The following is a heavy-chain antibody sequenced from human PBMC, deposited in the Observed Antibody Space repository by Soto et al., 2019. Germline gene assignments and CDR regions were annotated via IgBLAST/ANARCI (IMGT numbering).Heavy chain of an antibody. CDR3: AYGDYVGNWFDP. V-gene: IGHV2-5*02. CDR1: GFSVSTSGVG. Sequence: QITLKESGPPLVKPTQTLTLTCTFSGFSVSTSGVGVGWIRQPPGKALEWLALIYWDDDKRYSPSLKSRLTITKDTSKNPVVLTMTNMDPVDTATYYCAYGDYVGNWFDPWGQGPLVTVSS. D-gene: IGHD4-17*01. CDR2: IYWDDDK. J-gene: IGHJ5*02.